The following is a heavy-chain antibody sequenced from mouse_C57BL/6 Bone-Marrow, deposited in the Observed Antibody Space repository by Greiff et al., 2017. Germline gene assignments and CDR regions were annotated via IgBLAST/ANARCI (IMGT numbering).Heavy chain of an antibody. Sequence: EVKLLESGPGLVKPSQSLSLTCSVTGYSITSGYYWNWIRQFPGNKLEWMGYISYDGSNNYNPSLKNRISITRDTSKNQFFLKLNSVTTEDTATYYCAREGRGYYAMDYWGQGTSVTVSS. D-gene: IGHD1-1*01. CDR1: GYSITSGYY. CDR3: AREGRGYYAMDY. J-gene: IGHJ4*01. V-gene: IGHV3-6*01. CDR2: ISYDGSN.